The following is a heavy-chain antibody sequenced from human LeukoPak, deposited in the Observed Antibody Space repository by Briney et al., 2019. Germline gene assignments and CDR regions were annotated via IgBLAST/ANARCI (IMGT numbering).Heavy chain of an antibody. D-gene: IGHD1-26*01. V-gene: IGHV1-2*02. CDR1: GYTFTDLY. CDR3: ARVQCCDVGKSFHFDY. J-gene: IGHJ4*02. Sequence: ASVKVSCKASGYTFTDLYIHWVRQAPGQGLEWMGWINTRSGGTRYAQNFQGRVSMTRDTSISTAYMELSSLTSDDTAVFYCARVQCCDVGKSFHFDYWGQGTLVTASS. CDR2: INTRSGGT.